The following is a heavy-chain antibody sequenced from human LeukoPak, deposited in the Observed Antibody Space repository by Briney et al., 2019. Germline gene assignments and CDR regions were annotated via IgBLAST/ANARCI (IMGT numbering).Heavy chain of an antibody. J-gene: IGHJ4*02. CDR3: ARAANPSPSHVVVTAMEWYFDY. Sequence: PGGSLRLSCAASGFTFSSYAMHWVRQAQGKGLEWVAVISYDGSNKYYADSVKGRFTISRDNSKNTLYLQMNSLRAEDTAVYYCARAANPSPSHVVVTAMEWYFDYWGQGTLVTVSS. CDR2: ISYDGSNK. CDR1: GFTFSSYA. V-gene: IGHV3-30-3*01. D-gene: IGHD2-21*02.